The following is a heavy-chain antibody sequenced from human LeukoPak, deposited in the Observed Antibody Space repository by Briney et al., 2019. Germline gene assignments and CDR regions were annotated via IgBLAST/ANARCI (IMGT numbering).Heavy chain of an antibody. CDR2: ISSSGSTI. V-gene: IGHV3-11*04. CDR3: ARVGIRFLEQYYFDY. CDR1: GFTFSDYY. D-gene: IGHD3-3*01. Sequence: GGSLRLSCAASGFTFSDYYMSWIRQAPGKGLEWVSYISSSGSTIYYADSVKGRFTVSRDNAMNSLFLQMNSLIAEDTAVYYCARVGIRFLEQYYFDYWGQGTLVTVSS. J-gene: IGHJ4*02.